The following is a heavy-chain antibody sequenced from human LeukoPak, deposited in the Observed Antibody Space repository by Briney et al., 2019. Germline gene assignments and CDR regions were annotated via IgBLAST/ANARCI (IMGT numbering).Heavy chain of an antibody. CDR2: IWSDASDK. V-gene: IGHV3-33*06. CDR1: GFTFSHYG. D-gene: IGHD4-11*01. CDR3: AKDAQRGFDYSNSLQY. J-gene: IGHJ4*02. Sequence: PGGSLRLSCAASGFTFSHYGMHWARQAPGTGLEWVAVIWSDASDKYYAKSVKGRFTISRDNSKNVLYLQMSSLRAEDTAVYYCAKDAQRGFDYSNSLQYWGQGTLVTVSS.